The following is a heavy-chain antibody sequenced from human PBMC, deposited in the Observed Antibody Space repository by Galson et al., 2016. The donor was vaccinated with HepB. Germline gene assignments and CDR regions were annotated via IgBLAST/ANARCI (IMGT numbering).Heavy chain of an antibody. J-gene: IGHJ4*02. CDR1: GFTFSRYA. Sequence: SLRLSCAASGFTFSRYAMSWVRQAPGKGLEWVSAISGSGDHTNNADSVKGRFTISRDNSKSTKYLQMNSVRVDDTAVYFCAKAGYSARWYVGPVDYWGQGTLVSVSS. D-gene: IGHD5-12*01. V-gene: IGHV3-23*01. CDR2: ISGSGDHT. CDR3: AKAGYSARWYVGPVDY.